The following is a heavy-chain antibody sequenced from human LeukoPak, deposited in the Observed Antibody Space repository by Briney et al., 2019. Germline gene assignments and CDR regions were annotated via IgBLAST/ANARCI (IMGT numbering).Heavy chain of an antibody. CDR2: ISAYNGNT. V-gene: IGHV1-18*01. J-gene: IGHJ3*02. D-gene: IGHD2-2*01. Sequence: GASVKVSCKASGYTFTRYGISWVRQAPGQGLEWMGWISAYNGNTNYAQKLQGRVTMTTDTSTSTAYMELRSLRSDDTAVYYCVIAMYQVGAFDIWGQGTMVTVSS. CDR3: VIAMYQVGAFDI. CDR1: GYTFTRYG.